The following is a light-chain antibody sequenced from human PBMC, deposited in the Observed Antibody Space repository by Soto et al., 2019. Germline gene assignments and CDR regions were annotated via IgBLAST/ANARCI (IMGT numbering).Light chain of an antibody. CDR3: CSYAGSSTVV. Sequence: QSALTQPASVSGSPGQSITISCTGTSSDDGGYNYVAWYQQHPGKAPKLLIYDVSNRPSGVSNRFSGYKSGNTGSLTISGLQAEDEADYYCCSYAGSSTVVFGGGTKLTVL. V-gene: IGLV2-14*01. CDR2: DVS. J-gene: IGLJ2*01. CDR1: SSDDGGYNY.